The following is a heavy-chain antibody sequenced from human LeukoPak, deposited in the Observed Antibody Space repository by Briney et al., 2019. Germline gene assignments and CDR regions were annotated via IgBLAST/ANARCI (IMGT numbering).Heavy chain of an antibody. CDR2: IKTITVKP. V-gene: IGHV7-4-1*02. J-gene: IGHJ4*02. CDR1: GYTFSTYV. CDR3: VRDTGYRSSWPPH. Sequence: GASERVSCKASGYTFSTYVMNGVRQAPGQGLEWMGWIKTITVKPPSAQGFTRGVVFSLDTPVRPASPQISSLKAEDTPLYNCVRDTGYRSSWPPHWGQGTLITVTT. D-gene: IGHD6-13*01.